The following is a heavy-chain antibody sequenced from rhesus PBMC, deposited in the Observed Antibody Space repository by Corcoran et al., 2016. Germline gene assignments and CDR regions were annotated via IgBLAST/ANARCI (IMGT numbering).Heavy chain of an antibody. CDR1: GGSISSNY. V-gene: IGHV4-160*01. J-gene: IGHJ5-2*02. Sequence: QVQLQESGPGLVKPSETLSPTCAVSGGSISSNYWSWIRQAPGQGLAWIGRIYGSGGSTDYNPSLKSRVTISTDTSKNQFSLKLSSVTAADTAVYYCARNNIWTGYYTDSLDVWGRGVLVTVSS. D-gene: IGHD3-3*01. CDR2: IYGSGGST. CDR3: ARNNIWTGYYTDSLDV.